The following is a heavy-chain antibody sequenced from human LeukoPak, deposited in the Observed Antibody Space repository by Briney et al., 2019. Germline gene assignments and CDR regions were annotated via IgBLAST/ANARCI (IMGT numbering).Heavy chain of an antibody. V-gene: IGHV1-2*02. J-gene: IGHJ4*02. Sequence: GASVKVSYKASGYTFTGYFMHWVRQAPGQGLVWMGWINPDSGGTAYAQKFQGRVTMTRDPSISTAYMELSRLRSDDTAVYYCARVVDSSSTYYFDYWGQGTLGTVSS. CDR1: GYTFTGYF. D-gene: IGHD6-13*01. CDR3: ARVVDSSSTYYFDY. CDR2: INPDSGGT.